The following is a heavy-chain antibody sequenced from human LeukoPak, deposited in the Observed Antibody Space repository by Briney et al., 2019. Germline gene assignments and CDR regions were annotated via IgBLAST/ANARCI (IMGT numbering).Heavy chain of an antibody. D-gene: IGHD1-14*01. V-gene: IGHV1-18*04. CDR1: GYVFTSFG. CDR2: ISPYNGHT. CDR3: ARGPRNDP. J-gene: IGHJ5*02. Sequence: ASVKVSCKASGYVFTSFGISWVRQAPGQGPEWMGRISPYNGHTIYAQKLEDRVTLTTDASTGTVYMELSSLTSNDTAVYFCARGPRNDPWGQGTLVTVSS.